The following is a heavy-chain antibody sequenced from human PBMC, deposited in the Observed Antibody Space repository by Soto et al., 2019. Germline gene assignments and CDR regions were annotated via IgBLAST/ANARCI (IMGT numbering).Heavy chain of an antibody. Sequence: SGPTLVNPTQTLTLTCTFSGFSLSTSGVGVGWIRQPPGKALEWLALIYWDDDKRYSPSLKSRLTITKDTSKNQVVLTMTNMDPVDTATYYCSNNSIAAAVPNWGQETLLTISS. V-gene: IGHV2-5*02. J-gene: IGHJ4*02. CDR3: SNNSIAAAVPN. CDR1: GFSLSTSGVG. CDR2: IYWDDDK. D-gene: IGHD6-13*01.